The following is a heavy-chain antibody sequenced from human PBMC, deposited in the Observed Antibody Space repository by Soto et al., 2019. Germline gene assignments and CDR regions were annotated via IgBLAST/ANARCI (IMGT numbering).Heavy chain of an antibody. J-gene: IGHJ4*02. Sequence: QVQLVQSGAEVKKPGSSVKVSCKASGGTFSSYAISWVRQAPGQGLEWMGGIIPIFGTADYAQKFQGRVTITAEESTSTGNMELSSLRSEDTAVYYWASHYDSSGYYYRGLDYWGQGTLVTVSS. D-gene: IGHD3-22*01. V-gene: IGHV1-69*12. CDR2: IIPIFGTA. CDR3: ASHYDSSGYYYRGLDY. CDR1: GGTFSSYA.